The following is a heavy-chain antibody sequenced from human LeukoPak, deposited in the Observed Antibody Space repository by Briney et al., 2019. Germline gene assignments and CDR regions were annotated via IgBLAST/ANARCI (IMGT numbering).Heavy chain of an antibody. CDR2: TYYRSKWYN. V-gene: IGHV6-1*01. CDR1: WDSVSSNSAA. Sequence: SQTLSLTCAISWDSVSSNSAAWNWIRQSPSRGLEWLGRTYYRSKWYNDYAVSVKSRITINPDTSKNQFSLQLNSVTPEDTAVYYCAREWVPGIAAAGSFDYWGQGTLVTVSS. D-gene: IGHD6-13*01. CDR3: AREWVPGIAAAGSFDY. J-gene: IGHJ4*02.